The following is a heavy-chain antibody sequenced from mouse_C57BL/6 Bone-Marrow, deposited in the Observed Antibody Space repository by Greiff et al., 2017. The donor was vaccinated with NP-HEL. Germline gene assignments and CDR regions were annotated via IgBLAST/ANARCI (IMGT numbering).Heavy chain of an antibody. J-gene: IGHJ2*01. V-gene: IGHV1-15*01. CDR2: IDPETGGT. CDR3: TRVSGITTVVATNY. Sequence: QVQLQQSGAELVRPGASVTLSCKASGYTFTDYEMHWVKQTPVHGLEWIGAIDPETGGTAYNQKFKGKAILTADKSSSTAYMELRSLTSEDSAVYYCTRVSGITTVVATNYWGQGTTLTVSS. CDR1: GYTFTDYE. D-gene: IGHD1-1*01.